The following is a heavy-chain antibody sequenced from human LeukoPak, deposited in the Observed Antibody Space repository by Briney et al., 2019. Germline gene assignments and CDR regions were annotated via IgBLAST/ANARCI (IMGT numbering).Heavy chain of an antibody. CDR1: GFSVTNNY. CDR2: LYTGGIR. V-gene: IGHV3-53*01. Sequence: PGGSLRLSCEASGFSVTNNYMSWFRLAPGKGLEWVSVLYTGGIRYYAGFVRGRFTISRDDSKNTLYLQMNNLRAEDTAIYYCTKMFTKDNWYGGPDSWGQGTLVTVSS. J-gene: IGHJ5*01. D-gene: IGHD2-8*01. CDR3: TKMFTKDNWYGGPDS.